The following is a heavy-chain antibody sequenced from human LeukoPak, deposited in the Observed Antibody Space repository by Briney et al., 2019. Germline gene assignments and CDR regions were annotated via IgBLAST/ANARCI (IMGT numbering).Heavy chain of an antibody. Sequence: GGSLRLSCSAGGFTFSDYWMSSVCQAPGKGLEWLANINQDGSEMYYVDSVKGRFTISRDNGKNSLYLQINSLRADDTAVYYCARDQGTSIVVRTTYWYCDLWGRGTLVTVSS. CDR3: ARDQGTSIVVRTTYWYCDL. CDR2: INQDGSEM. CDR1: GFTFSDYW. V-gene: IGHV3-7*01. J-gene: IGHJ2*01. D-gene: IGHD3-22*01.